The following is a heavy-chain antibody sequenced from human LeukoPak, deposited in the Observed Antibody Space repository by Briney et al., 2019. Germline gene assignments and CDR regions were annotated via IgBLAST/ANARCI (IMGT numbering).Heavy chain of an antibody. V-gene: IGHV3-30*02. CDR3: AKDSRFCSSTSCYYDFWSGYLDY. CDR2: IRYDGSNK. D-gene: IGHD2-2*01. CDR1: GFTFSSYA. Sequence: GGSPRLSCAASGFTFSSYAMHWVRQAPGKGLEWVAFIRYDGSNKYYADSVKGRFTISRDNSKNTLYLQMNSLRAEDTAVYYCAKDSRFCSSTSCYYDFWSGYLDYWGQGTLVTVSS. J-gene: IGHJ4*02.